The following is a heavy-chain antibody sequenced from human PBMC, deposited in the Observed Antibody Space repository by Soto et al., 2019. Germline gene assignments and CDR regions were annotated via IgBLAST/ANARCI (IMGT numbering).Heavy chain of an antibody. CDR3: ARAPRYDLATDDYGMDV. CDR1: GDRVSRNSAA. CDR2: TYYRSKWYN. D-gene: IGHD3-3*01. V-gene: IGHV6-1*01. Sequence: PSHPLSLTCAISGDRVSRNSAAWNWIRQSPSRGLEWLGRTYYRSKWYNDYAVSVKSRITINPDTSKNQFSLQLNSVTPEDTAVYYCARAPRYDLATDDYGMDVWGQGTTVTVSS. J-gene: IGHJ6*02.